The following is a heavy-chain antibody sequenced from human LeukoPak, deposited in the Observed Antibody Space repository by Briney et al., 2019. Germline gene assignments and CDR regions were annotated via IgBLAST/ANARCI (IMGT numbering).Heavy chain of an antibody. V-gene: IGHV3-23*01. CDR2: ISKSSTAT. CDR3: AKESPYTSPRNYYFDY. D-gene: IGHD1-14*01. CDR1: GFTFSSFA. Sequence: PGGSLRLSCVASGFTFSSFAMSWVRQAPGKGLEWVSAISKSSTATYYGDSVKGRSSTSRDDSKNTVYLQINSLRADDTAIYYCAKESPYTSPRNYYFDYWGQGTLVTVSS. J-gene: IGHJ4*02.